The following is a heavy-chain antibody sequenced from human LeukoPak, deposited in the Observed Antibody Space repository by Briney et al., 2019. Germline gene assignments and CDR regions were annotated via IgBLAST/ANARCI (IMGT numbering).Heavy chain of an antibody. V-gene: IGHV1-18*01. CDR3: ARDRNDFWSGYYTGFSDY. CDR2: ISAYNGNT. Sequence: GASVKVSCKASGYTFTSYGISWVRQAPGQGLEWMGWISAYNGNTNYAQKLQGRVTMTTDTSTSTAYMELRSLRSDDTAVYYCARDRNDFWSGYYTGFSDYWGQGTLVTVSS. CDR1: GYTFTSYG. D-gene: IGHD3-3*01. J-gene: IGHJ4*02.